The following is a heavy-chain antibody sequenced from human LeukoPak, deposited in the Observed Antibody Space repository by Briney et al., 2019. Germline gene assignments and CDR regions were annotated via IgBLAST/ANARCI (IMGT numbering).Heavy chain of an antibody. Sequence: PGRSLRLSCAASGFTFSSYAMHWVRQPPGKGLEWIGSIYYTGSTFYNPSLKSRVTISEDAPKNQFSLKLSSVTAADTAVFYCARHSNFDRDAFDFWGQGTMVTVSS. CDR3: ARHSNFDRDAFDF. D-gene: IGHD3-22*01. CDR1: GFTFSSYAMH. V-gene: IGHV4-39*01. CDR2: IYYTGST. J-gene: IGHJ3*01.